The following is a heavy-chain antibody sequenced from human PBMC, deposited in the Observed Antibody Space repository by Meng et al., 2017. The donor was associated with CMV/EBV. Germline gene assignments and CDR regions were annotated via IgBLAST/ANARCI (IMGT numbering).Heavy chain of an antibody. CDR2: ISSSSSYI. V-gene: IGHV3-21*01. CDR3: ARDLGYDFWSGYYIPKVPHPFDY. Sequence: GESLKISCAASGFTFSSYSMNWVRQAPGKGLEWVSSISSSSSYICYADSVKGRFTISRDNAKNSLYLQMNSLRAEDTAVYYCARDLGYDFWSGYYIPKVPHPFDYWGQGTLVTVSS. J-gene: IGHJ4*02. CDR1: GFTFSSYS. D-gene: IGHD3-3*01.